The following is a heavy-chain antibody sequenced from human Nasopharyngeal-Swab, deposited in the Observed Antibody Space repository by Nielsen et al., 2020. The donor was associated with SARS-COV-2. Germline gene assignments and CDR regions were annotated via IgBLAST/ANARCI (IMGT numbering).Heavy chain of an antibody. V-gene: IGHV4-39*07. D-gene: IGHD2-8*01. CDR2: IHYGGTT. CDR1: GGSIRSSTYY. J-gene: IGHJ4*02. CDR3: ARMVYADY. Sequence: SETLSLTCTVSGGSIRSSTYYWGWIRQPPGKVLEWIGHIHYGGTTYRNPSLKSRVAISVDTSKNQFSLKMISVTAADTAVYYCARMVYADYWGQGILVTVSS.